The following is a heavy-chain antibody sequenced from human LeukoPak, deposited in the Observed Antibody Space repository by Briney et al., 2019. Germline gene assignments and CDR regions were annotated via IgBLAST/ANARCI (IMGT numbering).Heavy chain of an antibody. Sequence: GGSLRLSCAASGFTFSSYGMHWVRQAPGMGLEWVAFIRHDGSNKYYADSVKGRFTISRDNSKNTLYLQMDSLRAEDTAVYYCAREGRTEDAFDIRGQGTMVTVSS. CDR3: AREGRTEDAFDI. CDR1: GFTFSSYG. V-gene: IGHV3-30*02. J-gene: IGHJ3*02. D-gene: IGHD1-1*01. CDR2: IRHDGSNK.